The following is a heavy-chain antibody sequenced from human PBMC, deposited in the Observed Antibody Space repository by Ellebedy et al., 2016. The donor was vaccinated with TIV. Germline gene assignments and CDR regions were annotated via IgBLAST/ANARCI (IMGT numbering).Heavy chain of an antibody. CDR2: TIHSGST. CDR1: GGSLRGYH. CDR3: ASSGPQ. V-gene: IGHV4-34*12. Sequence: MPSETLSLTCAVYGGSLRGYHWNRIRQPPRKGLEWIGATIHSGSTNYNPSLESRVTISVDTSKNQFSLKLSSVTAADTAVYYCASSGPQWGQGTLVTVSS. J-gene: IGHJ4*02.